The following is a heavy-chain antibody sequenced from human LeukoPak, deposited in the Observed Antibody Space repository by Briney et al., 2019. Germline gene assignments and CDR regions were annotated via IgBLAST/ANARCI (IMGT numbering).Heavy chain of an antibody. J-gene: IGHJ4*02. Sequence: TGGSLRLSCAASGFTFSSYGMHWVRQAPGKGLEWVSSISSSSSYIYYADSVKGRFTISRDNAKNSLYLQMNSLRAEDTAVYYCARGLWREQWLVRGEYYFDYWGQGTLVTVSS. CDR2: ISSSSSYI. CDR3: ARGLWREQWLVRGEYYFDY. D-gene: IGHD6-19*01. CDR1: GFTFSSYG. V-gene: IGHV3-21*01.